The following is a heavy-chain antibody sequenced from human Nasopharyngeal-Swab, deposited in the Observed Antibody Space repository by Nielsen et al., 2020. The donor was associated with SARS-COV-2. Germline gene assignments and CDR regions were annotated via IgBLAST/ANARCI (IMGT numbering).Heavy chain of an antibody. CDR2: IKQGGSEQ. J-gene: IGHJ3*01. V-gene: IGHV3-7*04. CDR1: GFPFRNYY. Sequence: GESLKISCAASGFPFRNYYMTWVRQPPGKGLEWVANIKQGGSEQFYVDSVKGRFTISRDDAKNSVYLQMNSLRAEDTAVYYCARESVVTGMDDATDLWGRGTMVTVSS. D-gene: IGHD2-21*02. CDR3: ARESVVTGMDDATDL.